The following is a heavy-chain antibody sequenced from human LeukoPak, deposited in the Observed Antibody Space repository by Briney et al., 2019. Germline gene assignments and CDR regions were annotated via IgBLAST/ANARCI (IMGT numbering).Heavy chain of an antibody. V-gene: IGHV3-9*01. CDR3: ARDTSHSSWQLYYYYGMDV. Sequence: PGRSLRLSCAASGFTFDDYAMHWVRQAPGKGLEWVSGISWNSGSIGYADSVKGRFTISRDNAKNSLYLQMNSLRAEDTAVYYCARDTSHSSWQLYYYYGMDVWGQGTTVTVSS. CDR2: ISWNSGSI. J-gene: IGHJ6*02. D-gene: IGHD6-13*01. CDR1: GFTFDDYA.